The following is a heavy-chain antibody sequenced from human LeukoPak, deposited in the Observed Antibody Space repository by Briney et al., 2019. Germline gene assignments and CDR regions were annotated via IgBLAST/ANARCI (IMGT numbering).Heavy chain of an antibody. J-gene: IGHJ4*02. CDR1: GFTFSDCA. CDR2: ISGGGDDT. D-gene: IGHD1-1*01. V-gene: IGHV3-23*01. CDR3: ATEAGNHYQLDY. Sequence: GGSLRLSCAASGFTFSDCAISWVRQAPGKGLEWVSVISGGGDDTSYADSVKGRFTISRDNSKNTLYLQMTSLRVEDTAVYYCATEAGNHYQLDYWGQGTLVTVSS.